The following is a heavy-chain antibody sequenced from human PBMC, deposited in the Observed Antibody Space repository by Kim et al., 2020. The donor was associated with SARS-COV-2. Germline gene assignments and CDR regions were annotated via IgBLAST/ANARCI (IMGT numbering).Heavy chain of an antibody. J-gene: IGHJ4*02. D-gene: IGHD6-19*01. CDR2: ISSSSSYI. V-gene: IGHV3-21*01. Sequence: GGSLRLSCAPSGFTFSNYAMSWVRQAPGKGLEWVSSISSSSSYIYYADSVKGRFTISRDNAKNSLYLQMNSLRAEDTAVYYCAKDPTSVWNKAPYYCDYWGQGTLVTVSS. CDR3: AKDPTSVWNKAPYYCDY. CDR1: GFTFSNYA.